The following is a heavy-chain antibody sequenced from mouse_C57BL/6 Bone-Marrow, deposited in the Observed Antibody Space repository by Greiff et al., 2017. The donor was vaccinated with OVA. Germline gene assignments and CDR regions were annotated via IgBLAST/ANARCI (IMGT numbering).Heavy chain of an antibody. Sequence: EVKLMESGGGLVQSGRSLRLSCAPSGFTFSDFYMEWVRQAPGKGLEWIAASRNKANDYTTEYSASVKGRFIVSRDTSQSILYLQMNALRAEDTAIYYCARDAGTTVVEGYFDVWGTGTTVTVSS. J-gene: IGHJ1*03. CDR3: ARDAGTTVVEGYFDV. D-gene: IGHD1-1*01. CDR1: GFTFSDFY. V-gene: IGHV7-1*01. CDR2: SRNKANDYTT.